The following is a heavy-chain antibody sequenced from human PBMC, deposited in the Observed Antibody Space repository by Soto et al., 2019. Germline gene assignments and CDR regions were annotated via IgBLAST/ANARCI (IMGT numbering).Heavy chain of an antibody. V-gene: IGHV1-46*01. CDR1: GYTFTTYY. J-gene: IGHJ4*02. D-gene: IGHD3-10*01. Sequence: ASVKVSCKASGYTFTTYYMHWVRQAPGQGLEWMGIINPSGGSTSYAQQFQGRVTMTTDTSTSTVYMELSSLRSEDTAVYYCARGDSTHYYGSGRLDYWGQGTLVTVSS. CDR2: INPSGGST. CDR3: ARGDSTHYYGSGRLDY.